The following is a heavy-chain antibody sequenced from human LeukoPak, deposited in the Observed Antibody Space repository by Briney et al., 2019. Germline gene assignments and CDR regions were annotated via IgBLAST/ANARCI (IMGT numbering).Heavy chain of an antibody. D-gene: IGHD1-20*01. J-gene: IGHJ4*02. CDR2: INWNGGST. V-gene: IGHV3-20*04. CDR3: ARVSYIWNLYYFDY. CDR1: GFTFDDYG. Sequence: GGSLRLSCAASGFTFDDYGMSWVRQAPGKGLEWVSGINWNGGSTGYADSVKGRFTISRDNAKNSLYLQMNSLRAEDTALYYCARVSYIWNLYYFDYWGQGTLVTVSS.